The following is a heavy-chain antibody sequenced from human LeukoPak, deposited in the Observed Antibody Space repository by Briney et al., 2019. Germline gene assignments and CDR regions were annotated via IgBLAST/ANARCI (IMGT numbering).Heavy chain of an antibody. CDR2: IVVGSGNT. Sequence: PVKVSCKAFGFTFTSSVVKRVRPASGQHPEWIGWIVVGSGNTNYAQKFQERVTMTRDMSTSTAYMELSSLRSEDTAVYCCAAGNGDYFDYWGQGALVTVSS. J-gene: IGHJ4*02. D-gene: IGHD4-17*01. V-gene: IGHV1-58*01. CDR1: GFTFTSSV. CDR3: AAGNGDYFDY.